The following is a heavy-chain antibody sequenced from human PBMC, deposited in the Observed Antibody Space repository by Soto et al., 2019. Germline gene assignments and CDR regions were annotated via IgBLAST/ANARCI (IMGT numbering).Heavy chain of an antibody. Sequence: QVQLVESGGGVVQPGRSLRLSCAASGFTFSSYAMHWVRKAPGKGLEWVAVISYDGSNKYYADSVKGRFTISRDNSKNTLYLQMNSLRAEDTAVYYCARSGYGDRGYYYGMDVWGQGTTVTVSS. D-gene: IGHD4-17*01. CDR2: ISYDGSNK. V-gene: IGHV3-30-3*01. CDR3: ARSGYGDRGYYYGMDV. CDR1: GFTFSSYA. J-gene: IGHJ6*02.